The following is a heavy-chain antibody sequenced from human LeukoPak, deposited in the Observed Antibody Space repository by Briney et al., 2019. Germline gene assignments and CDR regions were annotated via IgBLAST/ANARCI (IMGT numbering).Heavy chain of an antibody. CDR3: ARVLQNRGYYYYYYMDV. Sequence: ASVKVSCKASGGTFISYAISWVRQAPGQGLEWMGGIIPIFGTANYAQKFQGRVTITTDESTSTAYMKLSSLRSEDTAVYYCARVLQNRGYYYYYYMDVWGKGTTVTVSS. CDR2: IIPIFGTA. CDR1: GGTFISYA. D-gene: IGHD1-14*01. V-gene: IGHV1-69*05. J-gene: IGHJ6*03.